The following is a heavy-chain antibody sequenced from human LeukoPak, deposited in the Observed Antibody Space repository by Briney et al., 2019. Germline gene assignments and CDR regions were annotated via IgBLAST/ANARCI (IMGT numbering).Heavy chain of an antibody. Sequence: PGGSLRLSCAASGFTFSIYAMHSVRHAPGKGLEWVAVISYDGSNKYYAHSVKGRFTISRDNSKNTLYPQMNSLGAEDTAVYYCARVNSWYGGAFDIWGQGTMVTVSS. CDR3: ARVNSWYGGAFDI. CDR1: GFTFSIYA. D-gene: IGHD6-13*01. J-gene: IGHJ3*02. V-gene: IGHV3-30*04. CDR2: ISYDGSNK.